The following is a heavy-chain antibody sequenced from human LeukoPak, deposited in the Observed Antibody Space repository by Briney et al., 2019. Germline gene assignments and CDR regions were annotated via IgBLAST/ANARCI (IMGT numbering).Heavy chain of an antibody. CDR1: GFTFSNYA. D-gene: IGHD1-26*01. V-gene: IGHV3-23*01. J-gene: IGHJ4*02. Sequence: GGSLRLSCAASGFTFSNYAMSWVRQAPGKGLEWVSTVSGRGGSTYFADSVKGRFTISRDNSKNTLYLQMNSLRAEDTAVYYCASGVGATRRFDYWGQGTLVTVSS. CDR2: VSGRGGST. CDR3: ASGVGATRRFDY.